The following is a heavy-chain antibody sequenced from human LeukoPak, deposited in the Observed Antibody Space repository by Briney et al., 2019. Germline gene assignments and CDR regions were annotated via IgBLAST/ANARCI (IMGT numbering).Heavy chain of an antibody. CDR2: ISGSGGST. J-gene: IGHJ3*02. Sequence: GGSLRLSCAASGFTFSSYAMSWVRQAPGKGLEWVSGISGSGGSTYYADSVKGRFTTSRDNSKNTLYLQMNSLRAEDTAVYYCAKDQGYSSASYSRDGFDMWGQGTMVTVSS. V-gene: IGHV3-23*01. D-gene: IGHD6-19*01. CDR3: AKDQGYSSASYSRDGFDM. CDR1: GFTFSSYA.